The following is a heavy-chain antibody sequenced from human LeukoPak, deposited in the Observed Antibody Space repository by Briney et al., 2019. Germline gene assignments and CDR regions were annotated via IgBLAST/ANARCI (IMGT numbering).Heavy chain of an antibody. V-gene: IGHV1-18*01. CDR3: VRDRARERYYYDSSGYYGYFDY. Sequence: ASVKVSCKASGYTFTSYGISWVRQAPGQGLEWMGWISAYSGNTNYAQKLQGRVTMTTDTSTSTAYMELRSLRSDDTAVYYCVRDRARERYYYDSSGYYGYFDYWGQGTLVTVSS. D-gene: IGHD3-22*01. CDR1: GYTFTSYG. J-gene: IGHJ4*02. CDR2: ISAYSGNT.